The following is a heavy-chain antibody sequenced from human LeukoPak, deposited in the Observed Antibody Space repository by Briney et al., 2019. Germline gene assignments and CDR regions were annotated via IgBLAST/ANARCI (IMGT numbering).Heavy chain of an antibody. Sequence: SETLSLTCTVSGGSISSYYWSWIRQPAGKGLEWIGRIYTSGSTNYNPSLKSRVTMSVDTSKNQFSLKLSSVTAADTAVYYCAREESSYDFWSGYYAMTNWFDPWGQGTLVTVSS. CDR3: AREESSYDFWSGYYAMTNWFDP. J-gene: IGHJ5*02. CDR1: GGSISSYY. CDR2: IYTSGST. D-gene: IGHD3-3*01. V-gene: IGHV4-4*07.